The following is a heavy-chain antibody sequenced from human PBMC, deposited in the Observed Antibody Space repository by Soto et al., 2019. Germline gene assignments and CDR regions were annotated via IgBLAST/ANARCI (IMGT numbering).Heavy chain of an antibody. D-gene: IGHD3-16*02. CDR3: AKGGSYPLH. J-gene: IGHJ4*02. CDR1: GFIFSSYG. CDR2: ITGSGGTS. Sequence: EVQLLESGGGLVQPGGSLRLSCAASGFIFSSYGMSWVRQAPGKGLEWVSSITGSGGTSYYADSVKGRFTISRDNSKNTLYLQMSSLRAEDTAMYYCAKGGSYPLHWGQGTLVTVSS. V-gene: IGHV3-23*01.